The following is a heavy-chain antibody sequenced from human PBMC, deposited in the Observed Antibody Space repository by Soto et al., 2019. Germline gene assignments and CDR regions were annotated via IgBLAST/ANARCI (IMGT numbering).Heavy chain of an antibody. CDR3: ARIGFYDFWSGYESPMDV. V-gene: IGHV3-48*01. Sequence: EVQLVESGGGLVQPGGSLRLSCVASGFTFSSYSMNWVRQAPGKGLEWVSFISSSGTTIYYADSVKGRFTISRDNAKNSLYLQMNSLRAEDTAVYYCARIGFYDFWSGYESPMDVWGKGTTVTVSS. D-gene: IGHD3-3*01. CDR2: ISSSGTTI. CDR1: GFTFSSYS. J-gene: IGHJ6*03.